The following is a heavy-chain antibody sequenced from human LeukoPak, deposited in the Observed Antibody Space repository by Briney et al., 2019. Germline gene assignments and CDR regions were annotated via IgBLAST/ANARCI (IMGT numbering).Heavy chain of an antibody. CDR1: GFNFKTSW. CDR3: ARDSGYCSSTSCYEAFDI. J-gene: IGHJ3*02. CDR2: IKQDGSDK. V-gene: IGHV3-7*01. D-gene: IGHD2-2*03. Sequence: GGSLRLSCAASGFNFKTSWMSWVRQAPGKGLECVANIKQDGSDKYYVDSVKGRFTISRDNAKNSLYLQMNSLRAEDTAVYYCARDSGYCSSTSCYEAFDIWGQGTMVTVSS.